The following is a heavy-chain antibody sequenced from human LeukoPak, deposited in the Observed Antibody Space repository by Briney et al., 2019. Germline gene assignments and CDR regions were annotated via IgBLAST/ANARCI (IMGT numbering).Heavy chain of an antibody. D-gene: IGHD1-14*01. Sequence: ASVKVSCKASGGTFISYAISWVRQAPGQGLEWMGRIIPIFGTANYAQKFQGRVTITTDESTSTAYMELSSLRSEDTAVYYCARDRGGISPHYWGQGTLVTVSS. CDR3: ARDRGGISPHY. J-gene: IGHJ4*02. V-gene: IGHV1-69*05. CDR2: IIPIFGTA. CDR1: GGTFISYA.